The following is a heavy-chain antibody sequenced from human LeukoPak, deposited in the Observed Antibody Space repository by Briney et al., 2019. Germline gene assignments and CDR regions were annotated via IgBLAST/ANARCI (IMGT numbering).Heavy chain of an antibody. Sequence: GESLKISCKGSGYSFTSYWIGWVRKMPGKGLEWMGIIYPGDSDTRYSPSFQGQVTISADKSISTAYLQWSSLKASDTAMYYCARRPRTKVATPGEYFDYWGQGTLVTVSS. J-gene: IGHJ4*02. V-gene: IGHV5-51*01. CDR3: ARRPRTKVATPGEYFDY. CDR1: GYSFTSYW. D-gene: IGHD5-12*01. CDR2: IYPGDSDT.